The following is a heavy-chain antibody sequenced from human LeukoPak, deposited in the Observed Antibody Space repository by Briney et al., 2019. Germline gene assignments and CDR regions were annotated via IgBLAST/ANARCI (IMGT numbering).Heavy chain of an antibody. D-gene: IGHD1-26*01. V-gene: IGHV4-4*02. CDR1: GGSISGTNW. J-gene: IGHJ4*02. CDR2: ISLAGQT. Sequence: SGTLSLTCGVSGGSISGTNWWGSVRQPPGHGLEWSEEISLAGQTNYNPSPNRRLTMSLDKSSTQPSLHLTSVTAADTATYFCSRESGPFCPFGYWGQGTLVIVSS. CDR3: SRESGPFCPFGY.